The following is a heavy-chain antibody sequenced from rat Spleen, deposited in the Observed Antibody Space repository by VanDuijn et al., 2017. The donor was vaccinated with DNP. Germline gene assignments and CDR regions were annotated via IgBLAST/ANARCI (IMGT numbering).Heavy chain of an antibody. CDR1: GFTFSDYN. CDR3: TRYYDSFDY. J-gene: IGHJ2*01. Sequence: EVQLVESGGGLVQPGRSLKLSCAASGFTFSDYNMAWVRQSPQKGLEWVATITSDGSSTYYRDSVKVRFTISRDNAKSTLYLQMDSLRSEETATYYCTRYYDSFDYWGQGVMVTVSS. CDR2: ITSDGSST. D-gene: IGHD1-1*01. V-gene: IGHV5-7*01.